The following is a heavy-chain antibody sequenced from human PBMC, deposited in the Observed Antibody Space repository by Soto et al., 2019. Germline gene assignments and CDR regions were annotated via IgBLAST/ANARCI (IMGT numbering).Heavy chain of an antibody. CDR2: ISAYNGNT. D-gene: IGHD3-3*01. V-gene: IGHV1-18*01. CDR1: GYTFTSYG. J-gene: IGHJ4*02. Sequence: ASAKVSCKASGYTFTSYGISWVRQAPGQGLEWMGWISAYNGNTNYAQKLQGRVTMTTDTSTSTAYMELRSLRSDDTAVYYCARGTLRFLEWFEPRFDYWGQGTLVTVSS. CDR3: ARGTLRFLEWFEPRFDY.